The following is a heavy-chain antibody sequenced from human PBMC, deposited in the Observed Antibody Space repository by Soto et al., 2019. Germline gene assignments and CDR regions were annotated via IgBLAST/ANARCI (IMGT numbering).Heavy chain of an antibody. CDR1: GFTFSSYA. V-gene: IGHV3-23*01. CDR3: AKDRGSIAVGYNWFDP. Sequence: SGGSLRLSCAASGFTFSSYAMSWVRQAPGKGLEWVSAISGSGGSTYYADSVKGRFTISRDNSKNTLYLQMNSLRAEDTAVYYCAKDRGSIAVGYNWFDPWGQGTLVTVSS. CDR2: ISGSGGST. D-gene: IGHD6-19*01. J-gene: IGHJ5*02.